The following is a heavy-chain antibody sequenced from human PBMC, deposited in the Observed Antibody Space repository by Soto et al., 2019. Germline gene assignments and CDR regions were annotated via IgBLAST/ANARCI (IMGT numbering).Heavy chain of an antibody. CDR1: GDSVSSNSAA. CDR2: TYYRSKWYN. D-gene: IGHD2-2*01. J-gene: IGHJ1*01. CDR3: ARGGFYCSSTSCHAEYFQH. V-gene: IGHV6-1*01. Sequence: SQTLSLTCAISGDSVSSNSAAWNWIRQSPSRGLEWLGRTYYRSKWYNDYAVSVKSRITINPDTSNNQFSLQLNSVTPEDTAVYYCARGGFYCSSTSCHAEYFQHWGQGTLVTVSS.